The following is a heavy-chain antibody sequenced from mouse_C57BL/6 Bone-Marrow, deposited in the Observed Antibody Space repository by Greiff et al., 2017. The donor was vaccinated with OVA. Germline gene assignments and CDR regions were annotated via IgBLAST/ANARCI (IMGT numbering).Heavy chain of an antibody. V-gene: IGHV1-63*01. CDR2: IYPGGGYT. CDR1: GYTFTNYW. Sequence: QVQLKESGAELVRPGTSVKMSCKASGYTFTNYWIGWAKQRPGHGLEWIGDIYPGGGYTNYNEKFKGKATLTADKSSSTAYMQFSSLTSEDSAIYYCARADSLYFDYWGKGTTLTVSS. J-gene: IGHJ2*01. CDR3: ARADSLYFDY. D-gene: IGHD6-2*01.